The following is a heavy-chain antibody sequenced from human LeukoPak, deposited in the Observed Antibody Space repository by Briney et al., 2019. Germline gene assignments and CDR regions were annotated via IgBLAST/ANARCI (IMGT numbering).Heavy chain of an antibody. D-gene: IGHD2-15*01. CDR2: IYYSGST. J-gene: IGHJ4*02. CDR1: GGSISSGGYY. Sequence: NPSQTLSLTCTVSGGSISSGGYYWSWIRQHPGKGLEWIGYIYYSGSTYYNPSLKSRVTISVDTSKNQFCLKLSSVTAADTAVYYCARDGCGGSGGSCYYDYWGQGTLVTVSS. CDR3: ARDGCGGSGGSCYYDY. V-gene: IGHV4-31*03.